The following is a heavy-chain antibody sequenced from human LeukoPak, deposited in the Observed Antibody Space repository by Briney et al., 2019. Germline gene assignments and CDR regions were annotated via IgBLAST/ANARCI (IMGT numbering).Heavy chain of an antibody. CDR2: ISYDGSNK. Sequence: PGGSLRPSCAASGFTFSSYAMHWVRQAPGKGLEWVAVISYDGSNKYYADSVKGRFTISRDNSKNTLYLQMNSLRAEDTAVYYCARXLGYYDSSGYRPQVPGRGMDVWGQGTTVTVSS. D-gene: IGHD3-22*01. CDR3: ARXLGYYDSSGYRPQVPGRGMDV. CDR1: GFTFSSYA. J-gene: IGHJ6*02. V-gene: IGHV3-30-3*01.